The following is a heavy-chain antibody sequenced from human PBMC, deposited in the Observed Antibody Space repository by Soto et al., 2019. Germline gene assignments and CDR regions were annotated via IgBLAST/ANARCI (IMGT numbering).Heavy chain of an antibody. J-gene: IGHJ4*02. CDR2: ISGSGGST. CDR1: GFTFSSYA. Sequence: EVQLLESGGGLVQPGGSLRLSCAASGFTFSSYAMSWVRQAPGKGLEWVSAISGSGGSTYYADSVKGRFTISRDNSKNTLYLQMNGRGAEKTAVYYCAKDPRGRGGGLDSWAQEPLVPASS. CDR3: AKDPRGRGGGLDS. D-gene: IGHD3-10*01. V-gene: IGHV3-23*01.